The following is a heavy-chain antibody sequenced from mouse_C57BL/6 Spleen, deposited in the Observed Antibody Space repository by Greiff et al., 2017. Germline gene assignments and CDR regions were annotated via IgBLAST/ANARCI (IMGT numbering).Heavy chain of an antibody. CDR1: GYTFTSYW. D-gene: IGHD1-1*01. V-gene: IGHV1-59*01. CDR2: IDPSDSYT. Sequence: QVQLQQSGAELVRPGTSVKLSCKASGYTFTSYWMHWVKQRPGQGLEWIGVIDPSDSYTNYNQKFKGKATLTVDTSSSTAYMQLSSLTSEDSAVYYCARTLDYYGSSYRYFDVWGTGTTVTVSS. CDR3: ARTLDYYGSSYRYFDV. J-gene: IGHJ1*03.